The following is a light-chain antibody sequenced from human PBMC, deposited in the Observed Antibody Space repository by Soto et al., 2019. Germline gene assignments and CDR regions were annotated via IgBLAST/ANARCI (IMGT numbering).Light chain of an antibody. J-gene: IGKJ4*01. V-gene: IGKV1-9*01. CDR2: AAS. CDR3: QQLNSYPRALT. CDR1: QGISSY. Sequence: IQLTQSPSSLSASVGDRVTITCRASQGISSYLAWYQQKPGKAPKLLIYAASTLQSGVPSRFSGSGSGTDFTLTISSLQPEDFATYDCQQLNSYPRALTFGGGTKVEIK.